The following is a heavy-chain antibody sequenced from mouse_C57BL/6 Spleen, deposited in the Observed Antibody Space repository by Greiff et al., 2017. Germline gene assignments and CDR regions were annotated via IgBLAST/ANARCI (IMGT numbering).Heavy chain of an antibody. CDR3: ARKEEGLRTGYDYAMDY. Sequence: QVQLQQSGPGLVQPSQSLSITCTVSGFSLTSYGVHWVRQSPGKGLEWLGVIWSGGSTDYNAAFISRLSISKDNSKSQVFFKMNSLQSDDTAIYYCARKEEGLRTGYDYAMDYWGQGTSVTVSS. D-gene: IGHD3-2*02. CDR2: IWSGGST. V-gene: IGHV2-2*01. J-gene: IGHJ4*01. CDR1: GFSLTSYG.